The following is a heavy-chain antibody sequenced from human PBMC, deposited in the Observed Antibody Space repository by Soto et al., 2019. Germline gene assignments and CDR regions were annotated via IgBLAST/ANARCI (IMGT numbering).Heavy chain of an antibody. Sequence: QVQLQESGPGLVKPSQTLSLTCTVSGGSISSGGYYWSWIRQHPGKGLEWIGYIYYIKTTYYNPSLKRRVTISLDTSKNQFSLKLTSVTAADTAVYSCARSVFPWGQGTLVTVSS. CDR3: ARSVFP. CDR2: IYYIKTT. V-gene: IGHV4-31*03. CDR1: GGSISSGGYY. J-gene: IGHJ5*02.